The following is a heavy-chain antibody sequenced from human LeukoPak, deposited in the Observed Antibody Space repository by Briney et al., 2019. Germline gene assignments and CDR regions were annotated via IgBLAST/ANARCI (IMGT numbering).Heavy chain of an antibody. CDR2: IKQDGSEK. V-gene: IGHV3-7*01. CDR1: GFTFSSYW. J-gene: IGHJ4*02. CDR3: ASLIAAAANEDY. Sequence: GGSLRLSCAASGFTFSSYWMSRVRQAPGKGLEWVANIKQDGSEKYYVDSVKGRFTISRDNAKNSLYLQMNSLRAEDTAVYYCASLIAAAANEDYWGQGTLVTVSS. D-gene: IGHD6-13*01.